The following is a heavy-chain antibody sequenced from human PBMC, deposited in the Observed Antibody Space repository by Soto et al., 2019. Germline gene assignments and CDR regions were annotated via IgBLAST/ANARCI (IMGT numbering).Heavy chain of an antibody. CDR1: GFTFTSSA. J-gene: IGHJ4*02. CDR3: AADGARRWESSGYHI. Sequence: QMQLVQSGPEVKQPGTSVKVSCKASGFTFTSSAMQWVRQARGQRLEWIGWIVVGSGNTNYAQKFQERVTVTRDMSTSTAYMELSSLRSEDTAVYYCAADGARRWESSGYHIWGQGTLVTVSS. CDR2: IVVGSGNT. D-gene: IGHD3-22*01. V-gene: IGHV1-58*02.